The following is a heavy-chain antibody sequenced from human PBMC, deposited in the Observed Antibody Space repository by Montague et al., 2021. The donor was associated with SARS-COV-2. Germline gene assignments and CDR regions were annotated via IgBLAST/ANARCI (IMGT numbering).Heavy chain of an antibody. CDR1: GFSLSTSGVG. V-gene: IGHV2-5*02. CDR2: IYRDDDK. J-gene: IGHJ4*02. D-gene: IGHD3-22*01. Sequence: PALVKPTQTLTLTCTFSGFSLSTSGVGVGWIRQPPGKALEWLALIYRDDDKRYSPSLKSRLTITKDTSKNQVVLTMTNMDPVDTATYYCAHRRPLYYYDSSLSTFDXWGQGTLVTVSS. CDR3: AHRRPLYYYDSSLSTFDX.